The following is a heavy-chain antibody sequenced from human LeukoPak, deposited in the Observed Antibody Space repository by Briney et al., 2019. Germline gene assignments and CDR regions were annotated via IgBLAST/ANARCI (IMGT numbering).Heavy chain of an antibody. V-gene: IGHV4-34*01. CDR1: GGSFSGYY. CDR3: ARAEVLYGSGSYYDY. Sequence: SETLSLTCAVYGGSFSGYYWSWIRQPPGKGLEWIGEINHSGRTNYNPSLKSRVTISVDTSKNQFSLKLSSVTAADTAVYYCARAEVLYGSGSYYDYWGQGTLVTVSS. D-gene: IGHD3-10*01. J-gene: IGHJ4*02. CDR2: INHSGRT.